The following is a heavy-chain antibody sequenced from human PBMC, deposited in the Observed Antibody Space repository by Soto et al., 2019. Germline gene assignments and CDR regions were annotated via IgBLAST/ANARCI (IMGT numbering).Heavy chain of an antibody. V-gene: IGHV1-18*04. D-gene: IGHD1-26*01. Sequence: QVQVVQSGGEVTKPGASVKVSCKSSGYTFTSYGVSWVRQAPGQGLEWLGWISVYTGNTKHAQKFQDRVTLTTEASTSTAYMELRSMRSDDTAVYYCAKGGAIVAAGTRVYLYNAMDVWGQGTTVTVSS. CDR2: ISVYTGNT. CDR3: AKGGAIVAAGTRVYLYNAMDV. J-gene: IGHJ6*02. CDR1: GYTFTSYG.